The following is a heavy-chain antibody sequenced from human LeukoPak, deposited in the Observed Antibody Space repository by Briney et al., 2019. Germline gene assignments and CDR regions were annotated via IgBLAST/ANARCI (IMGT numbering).Heavy chain of an antibody. Sequence: ASVKVSCKASGYTFTTYAMHWVRQAPGQRLEWMGWINAGNGNTKYPQKFQGRVIITRDTSASKAYMELRSLRSEDTAIYYYARFTMTRGWFDPWGQGTLVIASS. CDR2: INAGNGNT. CDR3: ARFTMTRGWFDP. D-gene: IGHD3-22*01. V-gene: IGHV1-3*01. J-gene: IGHJ5*02. CDR1: GYTFTTYA.